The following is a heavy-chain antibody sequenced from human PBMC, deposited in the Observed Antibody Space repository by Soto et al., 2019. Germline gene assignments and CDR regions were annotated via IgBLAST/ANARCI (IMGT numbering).Heavy chain of an antibody. J-gene: IGHJ5*02. CDR2: LLRSGSSA. Sequence: VSLRLSCAASGFTSRNDAMTWGRQAPWKGLEWVSSLLRSGSSAYYADSVRGRFSISSDTSANSLYLQMDNLRAEDTAIYYCAKDAISGDGIWLMDSWGQGTVVTVSS. D-gene: IGHD4-17*01. V-gene: IGHV3-23*01. CDR3: AKDAISGDGIWLMDS. CDR1: GFTSRNDA.